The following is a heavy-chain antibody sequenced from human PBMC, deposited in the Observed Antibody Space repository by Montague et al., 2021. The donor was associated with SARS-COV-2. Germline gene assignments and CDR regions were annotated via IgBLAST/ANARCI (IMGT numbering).Heavy chain of an antibody. J-gene: IGHJ5*02. D-gene: IGHD3-10*01. CDR2: INYSGGT. CDR1: GGSVSSHY. CDR3: ARATSVRGAVNGFDP. V-gene: IGHV4-59*02. Sequence: SETPSLTCAVSGGSVSSHYWSFIRQPPGKGLEWIAYINYSGGTNYNPSLKSRVTISVDTSKNHFSLQLRSVTPADTAVYFCARATSVRGAVNGFDPWGQGTLVTVSS.